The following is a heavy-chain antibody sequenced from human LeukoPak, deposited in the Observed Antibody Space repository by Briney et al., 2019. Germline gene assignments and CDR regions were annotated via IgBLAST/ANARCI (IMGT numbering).Heavy chain of an antibody. Sequence: SQTLSLTCAISGDSVSSNSAAWNWIRQSPSRGLEWLGRTYYRSKWFNDYAVSVKSRITINPDTSKNRFSLQLNSVTPEDTAVYYCARDRIVVVPAAMLPNYYYGMDVWGQGTTVTVSS. D-gene: IGHD2-2*01. CDR2: TYYRSKWFN. V-gene: IGHV6-1*01. J-gene: IGHJ6*02. CDR1: GDSVSSNSAA. CDR3: ARDRIVVVPAAMLPNYYYGMDV.